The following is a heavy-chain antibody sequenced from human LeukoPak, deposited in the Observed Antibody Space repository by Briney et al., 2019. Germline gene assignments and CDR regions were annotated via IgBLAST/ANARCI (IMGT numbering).Heavy chain of an antibody. CDR2: IYPGDSDT. Sequence: KAGGSLRLSCTGSGSSFTKYWIGWVRQMPGKGLEWMGIIYPGDSDTRYSPSFQGQVTISADKSISTAYLQWSSLKASDSAMYYCARRLAYGDLDYWGQGTLVTVSS. D-gene: IGHD4-17*01. CDR1: GSSFTKYW. V-gene: IGHV5-51*01. CDR3: ARRLAYGDLDY. J-gene: IGHJ4*02.